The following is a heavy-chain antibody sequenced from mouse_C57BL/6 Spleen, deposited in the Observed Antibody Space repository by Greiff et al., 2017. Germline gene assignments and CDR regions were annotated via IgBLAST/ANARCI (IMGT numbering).Heavy chain of an antibody. J-gene: IGHJ4*01. Sequence: EVHLVESGGGLVQPGGSLSLSCAASGFTFTDYYMSWVRQPPGKALAWLGFIRNKANGYTTEYSASVKGRFTISRDNSQRILYLQMNALRAEDSATYYCARSPFDGYLYYYAMDYWGQGTSVTVSS. CDR1: GFTFTDYY. CDR2: IRNKANGYTT. CDR3: ARSPFDGYLYYYAMDY. D-gene: IGHD2-3*01. V-gene: IGHV7-3*01.